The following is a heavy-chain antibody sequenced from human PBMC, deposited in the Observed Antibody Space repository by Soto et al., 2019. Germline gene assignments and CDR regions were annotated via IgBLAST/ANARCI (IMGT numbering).Heavy chain of an antibody. Sequence: QVQLQQWGAGLLKPSETLSLTCAVYGGSFSGYYWSWIRQPPGKGLEWMGEINHSGSTNYNPSLKSRVTISVDTSKNQFSLKLSSVTAADTAVYYCARVKSGYSSSWSFDYWGQGTLVTVSS. CDR2: INHSGST. D-gene: IGHD6-13*01. CDR3: ARVKSGYSSSWSFDY. CDR1: GGSFSGYY. J-gene: IGHJ4*02. V-gene: IGHV4-34*01.